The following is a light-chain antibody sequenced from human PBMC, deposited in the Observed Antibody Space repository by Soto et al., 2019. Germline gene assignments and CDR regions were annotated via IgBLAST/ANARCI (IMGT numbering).Light chain of an antibody. J-gene: IGLJ3*02. Sequence: QAVVTQPPSVSVAPGQKVTISCSGSSSNIGNNYVSWYQQLPGTAPKLLIYENNKRPSGIPDRFSGSKSGTSATLGITGLQTGDEADYYCGTWDSSLSAWVFGGGTKLTVL. CDR3: GTWDSSLSAWV. CDR2: ENN. V-gene: IGLV1-51*02. CDR1: SSNIGNNY.